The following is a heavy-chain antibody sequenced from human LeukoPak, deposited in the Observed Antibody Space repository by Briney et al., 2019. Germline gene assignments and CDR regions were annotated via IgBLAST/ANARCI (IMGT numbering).Heavy chain of an antibody. D-gene: IGHD2-2*01. CDR1: GFTFSHSW. CDR2: INSDGSTT. J-gene: IGHJ4*02. V-gene: IGHV3-74*01. Sequence: GGSLRLSCAAFGFTFSHSWMNWFRQPPGKGLVWVSHINSDGSTTNYADSVKGRFTISRDNAKNTLYLQMNSLRAEDTAVYYCARAVCVSTSCYHFDCWGQGTLVTVSS. CDR3: ARAVCVSTSCYHFDC.